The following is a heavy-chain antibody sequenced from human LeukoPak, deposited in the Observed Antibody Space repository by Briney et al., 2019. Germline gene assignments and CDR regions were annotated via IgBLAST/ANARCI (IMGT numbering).Heavy chain of an antibody. J-gene: IGHJ4*02. Sequence: SETLSLTCTVSGDSISTNSWIWIRQPPGKGLEWIGYIYYSGTTNYNPSLKSRVTISIDTSKNQFPLKLSSVTAADTAIYYCARGAYDSSGSYYYFDYWGQGTLVTVSS. D-gene: IGHD3-22*01. V-gene: IGHV4-59*01. CDR2: IYYSGTT. CDR1: GDSISTNS. CDR3: ARGAYDSSGSYYYFDY.